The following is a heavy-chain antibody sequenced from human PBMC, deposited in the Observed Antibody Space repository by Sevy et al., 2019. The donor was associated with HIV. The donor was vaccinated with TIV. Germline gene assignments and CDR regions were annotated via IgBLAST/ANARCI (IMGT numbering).Heavy chain of an antibody. D-gene: IGHD2-21*02. Sequence: GGSLRLSCAASGFTFNGCSLNWVRQAPGKGLEWVSSISSSSHYKYYMDSVKGRFTISRDNAKNSLYLQMNSLRAEDTAVYYCARERAADSGGDWYPSGMDVWGQGTTGTVS. CDR2: ISSSSHYK. CDR1: GFTFNGCS. J-gene: IGHJ6*02. V-gene: IGHV3-21*01. CDR3: ARERAADSGGDWYPSGMDV.